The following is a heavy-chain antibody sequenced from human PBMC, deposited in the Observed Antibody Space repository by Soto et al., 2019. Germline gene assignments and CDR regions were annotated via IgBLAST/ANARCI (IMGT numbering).Heavy chain of an antibody. J-gene: IGHJ5*02. CDR1: GYTFTSYA. D-gene: IGHD6-19*01. CDR3: ARDNGRSYSSGWYVSFELSGFDP. CDR2: INAGNGNT. Sequence: ASVKVSCKASGYTFTSYAMHWVRQAPGQRLEWMGWINAGNGNTKYSQKFQGRVTITRDTSASTAYMELSSLRSEDTAVYYCARDNGRSYSSGWYVSFELSGFDPWGQGTLVTVSS. V-gene: IGHV1-3*01.